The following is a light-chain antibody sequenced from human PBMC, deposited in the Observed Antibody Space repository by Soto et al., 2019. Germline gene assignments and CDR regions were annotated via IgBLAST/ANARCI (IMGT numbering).Light chain of an antibody. V-gene: IGLV2-11*01. CDR3: CSYARSPYV. CDR2: DVS. Sequence: QSVLTQPRSVSGSPGQSVTISRTGTSSDVGGYNYVSWFQQHPGNTPKVMIYDVSKRPSGVPDRFSGSKSGNTASLTISGLQAEDEADYYCCSYARSPYVFGTGTKGTVL. J-gene: IGLJ1*01. CDR1: SSDVGGYNY.